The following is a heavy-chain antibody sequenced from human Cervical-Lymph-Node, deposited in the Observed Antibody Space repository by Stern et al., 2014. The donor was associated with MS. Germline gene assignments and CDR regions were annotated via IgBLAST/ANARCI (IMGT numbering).Heavy chain of an antibody. D-gene: IGHD2-8*02. J-gene: IGHJ4*02. CDR2: VYYSWAT. CDR3: AKHACTGAACPFDL. Sequence: QLQLQESGPGLVKPSETLSLTCAVSGDSISSYTHYWAWIRQPPGKGLEWIGRVYYSWATYYNPSLKSPVPISVDTPKNHFSLGLNSVTAADTAVYYCAKHACTGAACPFDLWGQGTLVTVSS. CDR1: GDSISSYTHY. V-gene: IGHV4-39*01.